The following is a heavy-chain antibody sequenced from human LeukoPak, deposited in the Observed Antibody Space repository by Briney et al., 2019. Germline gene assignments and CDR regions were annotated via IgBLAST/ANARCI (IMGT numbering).Heavy chain of an antibody. J-gene: IGHJ6*02. V-gene: IGHV4-59*01. Sequence: SETRSLTCTVSGGSISSYYWSWIRQPPGKGLEWIGYIYYSGSTNYNPSLKSRVTISVDTSKNQFSLKLSSVTAADTAVYYCARGQVSNGSGPGYYYYGMDVWGQGTTVTVSS. CDR2: IYYSGST. D-gene: IGHD3-10*01. CDR1: GGSISSYY. CDR3: ARGQVSNGSGPGYYYYGMDV.